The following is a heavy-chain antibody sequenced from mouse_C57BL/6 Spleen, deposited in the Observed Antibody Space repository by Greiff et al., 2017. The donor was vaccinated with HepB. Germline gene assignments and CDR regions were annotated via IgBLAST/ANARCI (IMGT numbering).Heavy chain of an antibody. V-gene: IGHV1-69*01. D-gene: IGHD1-1*01. J-gene: IGHJ2*01. Sequence: QVQLQQPGAELVMPGASVKLSCKASGYTFTSYWMHWVKQRPGQGLEWIGEIDPSDSYTNYNQKFKGKSTLTVDKSSSTAYMQLSSLTSEDSAVYYCARWDTTVVADYWGQGTTLTVSS. CDR3: ARWDTTVVADY. CDR2: IDPSDSYT. CDR1: GYTFTSYW.